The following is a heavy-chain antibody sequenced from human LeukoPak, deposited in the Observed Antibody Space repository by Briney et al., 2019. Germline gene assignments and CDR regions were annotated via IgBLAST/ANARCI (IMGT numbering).Heavy chain of an antibody. CDR3: ARVSLVRGVIWDYYYYYGMDV. CDR2: ISSSGNTI. Sequence: PPGGSLRLSCAASGFTFSSYEMNWVRQAPGKGLEWVSYISSSGNTIYYADSVKGRFTISRDNAKNSLYLQMNSLRAEDTAVYYCARVSLVRGVIWDYYYYYGMDVWGQGTTVTVSS. V-gene: IGHV3-48*03. D-gene: IGHD3-10*01. J-gene: IGHJ6*02. CDR1: GFTFSSYE.